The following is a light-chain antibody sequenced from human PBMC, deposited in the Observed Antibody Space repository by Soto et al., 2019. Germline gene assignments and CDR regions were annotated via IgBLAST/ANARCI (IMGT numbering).Light chain of an antibody. CDR3: QQRSNWIT. V-gene: IGKV3-11*01. J-gene: IGKJ5*01. CDR1: QTVSS. Sequence: EIVLTQSPSTLSLSPGDRATLSCRASQTVSSLAWYQQKPGQALRLLIYDVSNRATGVPARFSGSGSGTDFTLTISILEPEDFAFYYCQQRSNWITFGQGTRLELE. CDR2: DVS.